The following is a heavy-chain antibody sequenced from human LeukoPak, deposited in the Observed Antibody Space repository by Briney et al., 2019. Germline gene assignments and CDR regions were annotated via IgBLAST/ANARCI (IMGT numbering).Heavy chain of an antibody. CDR2: IYSGGRT. CDR1: GFIVSSNY. D-gene: IGHD4-17*01. V-gene: IGHV3-53*01. CDR3: ARHLSGDDI. Sequence: GGSLRLFCAASGFIVSSNYMSCVRHAPRKGLECVSIIYSGGRTYYADSVKGRITNSRDNSKNTLYLQMNSLRAEDTAVYYCARHLSGDDIWGQGTMVTVSS. J-gene: IGHJ3*02.